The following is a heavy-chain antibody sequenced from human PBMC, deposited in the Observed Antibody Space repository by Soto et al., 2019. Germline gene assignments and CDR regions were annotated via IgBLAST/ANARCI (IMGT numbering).Heavy chain of an antibody. CDR2: IWYDGSNK. V-gene: IGHV3-33*01. J-gene: IGHJ3*02. CDR3: ARDYYDSSGYYYHAFDI. D-gene: IGHD3-22*01. Sequence: GGSLRLSCAASGFTFSSYGMHWVRQAPGKGLEWVAVIWYDGSNKYYADSVKGRFTISRDNSKNTLYLQMNSLRAEDTAVYYCARDYYDSSGYYYHAFDIWGQGTMVTVSS. CDR1: GFTFSSYG.